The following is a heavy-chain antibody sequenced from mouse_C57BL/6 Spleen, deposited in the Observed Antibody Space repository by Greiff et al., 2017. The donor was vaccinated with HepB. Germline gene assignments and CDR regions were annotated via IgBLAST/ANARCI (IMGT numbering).Heavy chain of an antibody. CDR1: GYTFTSYW. J-gene: IGHJ2*01. CDR2: IGPNSGGS. Sequence: QVQLQQPGAELVKPGASVKLSCKASGYTFTSYWMHWVKQRPGRGLEWIGRIGPNSGGSQYTEKFKSKATLTVDKPSSTAYMQLSSLTSEDSAVYYCARSGKRDYFDYWGQGTTLTVSA. CDR3: ARSGKRDYFDY. V-gene: IGHV1-72*01.